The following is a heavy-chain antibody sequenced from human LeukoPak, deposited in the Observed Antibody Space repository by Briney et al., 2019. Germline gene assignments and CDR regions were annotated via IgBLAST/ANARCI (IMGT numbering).Heavy chain of an antibody. CDR1: GYTFTSYG. CDR3: ARGGGITIFGVVMVGFDY. CDR2: ISAYNGNT. J-gene: IGHJ4*02. V-gene: IGHV1-18*01. D-gene: IGHD3-3*01. Sequence: ASVKVSCKASGYTFTSYGISWVRQAPGQGLEWMGWISAYNGNTNYAQKLQGRVTMTTDTSTSTAYMELRSLRSDDTAVYYCARGGGITIFGVVMVGFDYWGQGTLVTVSS.